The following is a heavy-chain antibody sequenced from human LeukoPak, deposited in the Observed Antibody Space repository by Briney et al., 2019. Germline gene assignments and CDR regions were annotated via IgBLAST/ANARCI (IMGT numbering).Heavy chain of an antibody. CDR1: GFTLSSYW. J-gene: IGHJ5*02. CDR2: IKEDGSEK. D-gene: IGHD2/OR15-2a*01. Sequence: GGSLRLSCAASGFTLSSYWMSWVRQAPGKGLEWVANIKEDGSEKYYVDSVKGRFTISRDNAKNSLYLHMNSLTAEDTAVYYCASRAFAIRSWGQGALVTVSS. V-gene: IGHV3-7*03. CDR3: ASRAFAIRS.